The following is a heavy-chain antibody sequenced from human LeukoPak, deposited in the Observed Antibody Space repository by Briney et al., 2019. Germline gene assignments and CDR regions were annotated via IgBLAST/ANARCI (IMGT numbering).Heavy chain of an antibody. CDR3: ARDWVRWELLDY. CDR2: IIPNIGTT. J-gene: IGHJ4*02. Sequence: ASVKVSCKASGCTFSSYAISWVRQAPGQGLEWMGGIIPNIGTTNYAQKFQGRVTITTDKSTSTAYMELRSLRSDDTAVYYCARDWVRWELLDYWGQGTLVTVSS. D-gene: IGHD1-26*01. CDR1: GCTFSSYA. V-gene: IGHV1-69*05.